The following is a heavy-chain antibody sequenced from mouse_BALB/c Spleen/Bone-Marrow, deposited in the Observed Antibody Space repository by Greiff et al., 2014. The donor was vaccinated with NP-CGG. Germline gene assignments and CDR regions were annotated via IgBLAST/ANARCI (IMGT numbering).Heavy chain of an antibody. J-gene: IGHJ3*01. Sequence: VQLQQSGTVLARPGASVKMSCKASGYTFTSYWMHWVKQRPGQGLEWIGAIYPGNSDTSYNQKFKGKAKLTAVTSTSTAYMELSSLTNEDSAVYYCTREEDYGYAWFAYWGQGTLVTVSA. CDR2: IYPGNSDT. CDR1: GYTFTSYW. V-gene: IGHV1-5*01. CDR3: TREEDYGYAWFAY. D-gene: IGHD2-2*01.